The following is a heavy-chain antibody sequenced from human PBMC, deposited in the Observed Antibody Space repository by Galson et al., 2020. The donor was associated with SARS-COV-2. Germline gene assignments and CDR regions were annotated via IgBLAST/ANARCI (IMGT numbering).Heavy chain of an antibody. J-gene: IGHJ4*02. CDR3: ARTGAHDSSGYYHDY. CDR1: GGTFSSYA. CDR2: IIPIFGTA. D-gene: IGHD3-22*01. Sequence: SVKVSCKASGGTFSSYAISWVRQAPGQGLEWMGGIIPIFGTANYAQKFQGRVTITADESTSTAYMALSSLRSEDTAVYYCARTGAHDSSGYYHDYWGQGTLVTVSS. V-gene: IGHV1-69*13.